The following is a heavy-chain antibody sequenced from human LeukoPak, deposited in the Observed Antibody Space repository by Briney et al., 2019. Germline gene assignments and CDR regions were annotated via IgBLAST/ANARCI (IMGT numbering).Heavy chain of an antibody. V-gene: IGHV3-23*01. CDR1: EFTFSNYA. CDR3: AKDLDYYDSSGFDY. CDR2: ISGTGDST. J-gene: IGHJ4*02. D-gene: IGHD3-22*01. Sequence: GGSLRLSCAASEFTFSNYAMTWVRQAPGEGLEWGLTISGTGDSTYYADSVKGRFTISRDNSKNTLYLQMNSLRAEDTAVYYCAKDLDYYDSSGFDYWGQGTLVTVSS.